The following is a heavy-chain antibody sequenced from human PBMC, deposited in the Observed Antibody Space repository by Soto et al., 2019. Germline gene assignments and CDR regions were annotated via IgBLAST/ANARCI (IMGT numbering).Heavy chain of an antibody. D-gene: IGHD3-22*01. Sequence: GVARRLSWSPRGFTFRIYALHWVRQSPGKGLEWVAVMSPNGNNQYYADSVKGRFTISRDTSKSTLYLQMTRLRPDDTAVYYCATGANFYYDTSRYWGQRNLVT. V-gene: IGHV3-30-3*01. J-gene: IGHJ4*02. CDR3: ATGANFYYDTSRY. CDR2: MSPNGNNQ. CDR1: GFTFRIYA.